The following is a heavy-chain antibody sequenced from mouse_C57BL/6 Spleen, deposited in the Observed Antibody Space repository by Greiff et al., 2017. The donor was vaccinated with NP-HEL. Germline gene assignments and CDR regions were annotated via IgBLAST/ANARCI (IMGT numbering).Heavy chain of an antibody. J-gene: IGHJ2*01. Sequence: VKLMESGAELVRPGASVTLSCKASGYTFTDYEMHWVKQTPVHGLEWIGAIDPETGGTAYNQKFKGKAILTADKSSSTAYMALRSLTSEDSAVYYCTRRYYDFDYWGQGTTLTVSS. CDR3: TRRYYDFDY. CDR2: IDPETGGT. D-gene: IGHD2-4*01. V-gene: IGHV1-15*01. CDR1: GYTFTDYE.